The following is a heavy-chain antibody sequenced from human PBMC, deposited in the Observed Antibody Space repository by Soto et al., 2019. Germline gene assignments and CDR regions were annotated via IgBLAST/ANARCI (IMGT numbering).Heavy chain of an antibody. CDR1: GFTFSSYS. CDR2: ISSSSSYI. J-gene: IGHJ4*02. D-gene: IGHD2-15*01. Sequence: GGSLRLSCAASGFTFSSYSMDWVRQAPGKGLEWVSSISSSSSYIYYADSVKGRFTISRDNAKNSLYLQMNSLRAEDTAVYYCARDTRSSGGSAPDYWGQGTLVTVSS. CDR3: ARDTRSSGGSAPDY. V-gene: IGHV3-21*01.